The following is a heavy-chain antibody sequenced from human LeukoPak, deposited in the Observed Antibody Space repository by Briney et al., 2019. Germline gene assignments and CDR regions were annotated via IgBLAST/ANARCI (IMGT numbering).Heavy chain of an antibody. Sequence: GASVNVSCKASGYTFTSNGISWVRQNPGQGIERMGWISAYNGNTNYAQKLQGRVTMTTDISTSTAYMELRSMRSDDTAVYYCARLVRVAGRSYFDFWGQGTLVTVSS. D-gene: IGHD6-19*01. CDR1: GYTFTSNG. V-gene: IGHV1-18*01. J-gene: IGHJ4*02. CDR2: ISAYNGNT. CDR3: ARLVRVAGRSYFDF.